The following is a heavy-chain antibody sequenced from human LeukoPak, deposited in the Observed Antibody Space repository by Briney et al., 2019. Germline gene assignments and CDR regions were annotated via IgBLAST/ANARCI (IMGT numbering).Heavy chain of an antibody. CDR3: AKGGGDDTAMDYYFDY. V-gene: IGHV3-7*03. J-gene: IGHJ4*02. CDR2: IKKDGSEK. Sequence: PGGSLRLSCAASGFTFSNYWMTWVRQAPGNGPEWVANIKKDGSEKYYVDSVKGRFTISRDNAKNSLYLQMNSLRAEDTALYYCAKGGGDDTAMDYYFDYWGQGTLVTVSS. D-gene: IGHD5-18*01. CDR1: GFTFSNYW.